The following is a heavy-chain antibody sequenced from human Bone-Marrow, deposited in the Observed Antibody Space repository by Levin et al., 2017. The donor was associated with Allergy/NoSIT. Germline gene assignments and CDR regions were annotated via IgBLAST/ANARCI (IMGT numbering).Heavy chain of an antibody. J-gene: IGHJ4*02. V-gene: IGHV3-48*02. Sequence: PGGSLRLSCAASGITFSSCGMHWVRQAPGKGLEWVSYISNSSDTIYYADSVKGRFTISRDNAKNTLYLQMSSLRDDDTAVYYCTRGQLYWGQGILVTVSS. D-gene: IGHD1-1*01. CDR2: ISNSSDTI. CDR1: GITFSSCG. CDR3: TRGQLY.